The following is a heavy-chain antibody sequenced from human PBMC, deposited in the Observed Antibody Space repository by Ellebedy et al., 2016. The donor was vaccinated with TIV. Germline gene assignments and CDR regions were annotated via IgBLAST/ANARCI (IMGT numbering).Heavy chain of an antibody. J-gene: IGHJ4*02. Sequence: GGSLRLXCAASGFTFSSYGMHWVRQAPGKGLEWVAVISYDGSNKYYADSVKGRFTISRDNSKNTLYLQMNSLRAEDTAVYYCARDYSSSYYFDYWGQGTLVTVSS. V-gene: IGHV3-30*03. D-gene: IGHD6-13*01. CDR2: ISYDGSNK. CDR1: GFTFSSYG. CDR3: ARDYSSSYYFDY.